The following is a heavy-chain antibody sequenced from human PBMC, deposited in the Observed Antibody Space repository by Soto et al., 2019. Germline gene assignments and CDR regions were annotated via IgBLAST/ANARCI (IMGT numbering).Heavy chain of an antibody. D-gene: IGHD6-13*01. Sequence: PGGSLRLSCAASGFTVSSNYMSWVRQAPGTGLEWVSVIYSGGRTYYAESVKGRFTISRDNSMNTLYLQMNSRTAEDTAVYYCARDSRIAAAGGFDPWGQGTLVTVSS. CDR1: GFTVSSNY. J-gene: IGHJ5*02. CDR2: IYSGGRT. V-gene: IGHV3-53*01. CDR3: ARDSRIAAAGGFDP.